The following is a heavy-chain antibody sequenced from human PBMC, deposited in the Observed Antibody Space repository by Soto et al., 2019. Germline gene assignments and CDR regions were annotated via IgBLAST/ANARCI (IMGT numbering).Heavy chain of an antibody. D-gene: IGHD1-26*01. V-gene: IGHV3-23*01. Sequence: EVQLLESGGGLVQPGGSLRLSCAASGFTFSSYAMRWVRQAPVKGLEWVSAISGSGGSTYYADSVKGRFTISRDNSKNTLYVQMNSVRAGDTAVYYCASRGSGSYYDYCGQGTLVTVSS. CDR2: ISGSGGST. CDR1: GFTFSSYA. J-gene: IGHJ4*02. CDR3: ASRGSGSYYDY.